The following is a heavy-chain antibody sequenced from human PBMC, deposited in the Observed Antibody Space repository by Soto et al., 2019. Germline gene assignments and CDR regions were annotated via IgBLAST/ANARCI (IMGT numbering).Heavy chain of an antibody. CDR2: VKSDGSSI. Sequence: GGSLRLSCAASGFILSNYWMHWVRQAPGKGLVWVSRVKSDGSSIDYADSVKGRFTISRDNAKNTLYLQMNSLRAEDTAVYYCVREADEIIVSLHYYCMDVWCQGPTVTVSS. J-gene: IGHJ6*02. CDR1: GFILSNYW. CDR3: VREADEIIVSLHYYCMDV. D-gene: IGHD2-15*01. V-gene: IGHV3-74*01.